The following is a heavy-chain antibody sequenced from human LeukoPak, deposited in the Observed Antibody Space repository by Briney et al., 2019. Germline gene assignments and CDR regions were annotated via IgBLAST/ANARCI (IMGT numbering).Heavy chain of an antibody. J-gene: IGHJ4*02. CDR3: ARTYCRGGSCHFDY. V-gene: IGHV4-59*08. CDR2: IYYSGST. D-gene: IGHD2-15*01. CDR1: GGSISSYY. Sequence: SETLSLTCTVSGGSISSYYWSWIRQPPGKGLEWVGYIYYSGSTDSNPSLKSRVTISVDTSKNQISLKLSSVTAADTAVYYCARTYCRGGSCHFDYWGQGTLVTVSS.